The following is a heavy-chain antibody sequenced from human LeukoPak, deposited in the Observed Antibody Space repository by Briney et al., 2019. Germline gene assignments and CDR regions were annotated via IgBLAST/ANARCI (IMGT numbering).Heavy chain of an antibody. CDR2: IKQDGSET. D-gene: IGHD6-19*01. Sequence: GGSLRLSCAASGFTFSSYWMSWVRQAPGKGLEWVANIKQDGSETHYVDSVKGRFTISRDNAKNSLYLQMNSLRAGDTAVYYCAGGIAVAGKDWGQGTLVTVSS. V-gene: IGHV3-7*01. J-gene: IGHJ4*02. CDR3: AGGIAVAGKD. CDR1: GFTFSSYW.